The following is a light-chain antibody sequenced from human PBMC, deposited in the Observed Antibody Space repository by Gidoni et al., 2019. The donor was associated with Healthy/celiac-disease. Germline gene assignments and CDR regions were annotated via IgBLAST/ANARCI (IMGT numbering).Light chain of an antibody. V-gene: IGKV4-1*01. CDR3: QQYYSTPPWT. CDR2: WAS. CDR1: QSVLYSSNNKNY. J-gene: IGKJ1*01. Sequence: VMTQSPDSLAVSLGERATINCKSSQSVLYSSNNKNYLAWYQQKPGQPPKLLIYWASTRESGVPDRFSGSGSGTDFTLTISSLQAEDVAVYYCQQYYSTPPWTFGQGTKVEIK.